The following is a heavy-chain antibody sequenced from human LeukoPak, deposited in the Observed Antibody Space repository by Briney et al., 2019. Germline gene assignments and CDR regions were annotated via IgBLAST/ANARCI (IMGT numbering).Heavy chain of an antibody. CDR3: AVAAAGTDNYFDY. CDR1: GGSFSGYY. Sequence: SETLSLTCAVYGGSFSGYYWNWIRQPPGKGLEWIGEINHSGSTKYNPSLKSRVTISVDTSKNQFSLKLNSVTAADTAVYYCAVAAAGTDNYFDYWGQGTLVTVSS. CDR2: INHSGST. D-gene: IGHD6-13*01. J-gene: IGHJ4*02. V-gene: IGHV4-34*01.